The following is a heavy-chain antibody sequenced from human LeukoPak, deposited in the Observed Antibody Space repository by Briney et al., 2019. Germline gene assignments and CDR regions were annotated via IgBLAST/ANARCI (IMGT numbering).Heavy chain of an antibody. D-gene: IGHD6-19*01. CDR2: IKQDGSEK. V-gene: IGHV3-7*01. CDR3: ARDRIRKQWLTNSDAFDI. Sequence: GGSLRLSCAASGFTFSSYWMSWVRQAPGKGLEWVANIKQDGSEKFYVDSVKGRFTISRDNAKNSLYLQMNSLRAEDTAVYYWARDRIRKQWLTNSDAFDIWGQGIMVTVSS. J-gene: IGHJ3*02. CDR1: GFTFSSYW.